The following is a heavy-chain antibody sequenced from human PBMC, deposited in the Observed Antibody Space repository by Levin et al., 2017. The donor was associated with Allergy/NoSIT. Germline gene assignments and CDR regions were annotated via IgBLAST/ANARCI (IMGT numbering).Heavy chain of an antibody. CDR2: IKDDGSQK. V-gene: IGHV3-7*03. Sequence: PGGSLRLSCAASGFTFSSSWMAWVRQAPGKGLEWVANIKDDGSQKHFVESVRGRFTISRDNAKNSVYLQMNSLRADDAAIYYCARDTYGALDDWGQGILVTVSS. CDR1: GFTFSSSW. D-gene: IGHD4-17*01. J-gene: IGHJ4*02. CDR3: ARDTYGALDD.